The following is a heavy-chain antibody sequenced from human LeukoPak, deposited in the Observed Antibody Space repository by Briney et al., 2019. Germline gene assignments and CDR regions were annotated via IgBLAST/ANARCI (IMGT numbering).Heavy chain of an antibody. CDR1: GDSISSYY. J-gene: IGHJ6*03. Sequence: PSETLSLSCTVSGDSISSYYWSWIRQPPGKGLEWIGYIYYSGSTNYNPSLKSRVTISVDTSKNQFSLKLSSVTAADTAVYYCAREGGGYYGSGSYSRDYYYYYMDVWGKGTTVTVSS. D-gene: IGHD3-10*01. CDR3: AREGGGYYGSGSYSRDYYYYYMDV. V-gene: IGHV4-59*01. CDR2: IYYSGST.